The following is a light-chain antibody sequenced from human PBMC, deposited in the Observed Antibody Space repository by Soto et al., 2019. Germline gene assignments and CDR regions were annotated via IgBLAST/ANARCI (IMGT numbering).Light chain of an antibody. CDR3: MQTVHTPFT. V-gene: IGKV2-28*01. CDR1: QSILHSNGHNY. Sequence: EIVMTQSPLSLPVTPGEPASISWRSSQSILHSNGHNYLEWYLQKPGQSPQLLISLGSNRASGVPDRFSGSGSGTDFTLKISRVEAEDVGVYYCMQTVHTPFTFGPGTKVDVK. J-gene: IGKJ3*01. CDR2: LGS.